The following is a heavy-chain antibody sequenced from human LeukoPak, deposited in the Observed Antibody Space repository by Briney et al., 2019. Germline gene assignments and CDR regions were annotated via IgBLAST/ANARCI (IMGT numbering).Heavy chain of an antibody. CDR3: TKGTIWLPFDY. Sequence: GGSLGSSCAASGFTVSSNHMSWVRQAPGKGLEWVSGIYSGGSTYYADSVKGRFTISRDNSQNTLYLQMNSLRAEDTAVYYCTKGTIWLPFDYWGQGTLVTVSS. CDR2: IYSGGST. J-gene: IGHJ4*02. V-gene: IGHV3-53*01. CDR1: GFTVSSNH. D-gene: IGHD5-18*01.